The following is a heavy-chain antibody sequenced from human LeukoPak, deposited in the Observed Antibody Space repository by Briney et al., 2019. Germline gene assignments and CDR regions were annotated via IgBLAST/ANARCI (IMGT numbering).Heavy chain of an antibody. CDR2: ISYDGSNK. D-gene: IGHD3-10*01. CDR3: ARGFLISYFDY. V-gene: IGHV3-30-3*01. Sequence: PGRSLRLSCAASGFTSSSYAMHWVRQAPGKGLEWVAVISYDGSNKYYADSVKGRFTISRDNSKNTLYLQMNSLRAEDTAVYYCARGFLISYFDYWGQGTLVTVSS. CDR1: GFTSSSYA. J-gene: IGHJ4*02.